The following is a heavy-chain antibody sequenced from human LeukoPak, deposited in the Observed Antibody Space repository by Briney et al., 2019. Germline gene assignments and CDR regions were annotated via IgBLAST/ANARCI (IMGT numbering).Heavy chain of an antibody. CDR1: GGSISSGDYY. CDR2: TYYSGST. CDR3: ARPYYYHRRIDP. D-gene: IGHD3-22*01. J-gene: IGHJ5*02. V-gene: IGHV4-30-4*01. Sequence: SETLSLTCTVSGGSISSGDYYWSWIRQPPGKGLEWIGYTYYSGSTYYNPSLKNRVSISVDTSKNQFSLNLSSVTAADTAVYYCARPYYYHRRIDPWGQGTLVNVSS.